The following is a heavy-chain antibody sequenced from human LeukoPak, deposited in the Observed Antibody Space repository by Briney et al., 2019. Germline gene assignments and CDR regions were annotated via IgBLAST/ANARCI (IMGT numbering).Heavy chain of an antibody. CDR2: IIHSGST. D-gene: IGHD2-2*01. CDR3: TGGHIVGVPLAMRHNHYNWFDP. J-gene: IGHJ5*02. Sequence: SETLSLTCAVSGGSFSGYYWSWIRQPPGKGLEWIGEIIHSGSTNYNPSLKSRVTISVDTSKNQSSLKQSTMTAADTAVYYCTGGHIVGVPLAMRHNHYNWFDPWGQGTLVAVSS. V-gene: IGHV4-34*01. CDR1: GGSFSGYY.